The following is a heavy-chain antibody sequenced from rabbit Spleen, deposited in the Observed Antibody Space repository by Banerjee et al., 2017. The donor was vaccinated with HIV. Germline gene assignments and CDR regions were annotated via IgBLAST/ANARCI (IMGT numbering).Heavy chain of an antibody. J-gene: IGHJ6*01. CDR2: IYAGSSGFT. V-gene: IGHV1S40*01. CDR3: ARDTSTSFSSYGMDL. CDR1: GFSFSFSNY. Sequence: QSLEESGGDLVKPGASLTLTCTASGFSFSFSNYMCWVRQAPGKGLEWIACIYAGSSGFTYHASWAKGRFTISKTSSTTVTLQMTSLTAADTATYFCARDTSTSFSSYGMDLWGQGTLVTVS. D-gene: IGHD1-1*01.